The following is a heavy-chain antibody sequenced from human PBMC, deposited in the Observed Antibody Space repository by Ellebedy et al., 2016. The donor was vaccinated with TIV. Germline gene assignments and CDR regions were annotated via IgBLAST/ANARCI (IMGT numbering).Heavy chain of an antibody. CDR3: ARPRTLSDSSVYCTFTFDI. CDR1: GGTFTNYA. Sequence: ASVKVSCKASGGTFTNYAFTWVRQAPGQGLEWMGWININTGNPTYAQGFTGRFVFSLDISVSTAYLQISSLRAEDIAVYYCARPRTLSDSSVYCTFTFDIWGQGTMVTVSS. D-gene: IGHD3-22*01. J-gene: IGHJ3*02. V-gene: IGHV7-4-1*02. CDR2: ININTGNP.